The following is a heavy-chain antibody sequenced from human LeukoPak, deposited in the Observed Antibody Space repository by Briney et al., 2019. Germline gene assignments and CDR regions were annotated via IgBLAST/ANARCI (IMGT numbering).Heavy chain of an antibody. J-gene: IGHJ4*02. CDR3: ARSTDLNFDS. Sequence: SETLSLTCAVYGGSFSGYYWSWIRQPPGKGLGWIGEINHSGGTNYNPSLKSRVTMSVDTSKNQFSLKLSSVTAADTAVYYCARSTDLNFDSWGQGTLVTVSS. CDR2: INHSGGT. V-gene: IGHV4-34*01. CDR1: GGSFSGYY. D-gene: IGHD4-17*01.